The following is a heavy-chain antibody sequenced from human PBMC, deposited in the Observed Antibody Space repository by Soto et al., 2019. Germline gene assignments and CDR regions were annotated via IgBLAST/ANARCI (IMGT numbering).Heavy chain of an antibody. Sequence: EVQLVESGGGLVQPGGSLRLSSAASGLTFSSYEMNWVRQAPGKGLEWVSYISRSGSTIYYADSVKGRVTISRDNAKNSLYLQMNSLRAEDTAVYYCARDGRIRRPDWYFDLWGRGTLVTVSS. CDR2: ISRSGSTI. CDR1: GLTFSSYE. J-gene: IGHJ2*01. V-gene: IGHV3-48*03. D-gene: IGHD2-15*01. CDR3: ARDGRIRRPDWYFDL.